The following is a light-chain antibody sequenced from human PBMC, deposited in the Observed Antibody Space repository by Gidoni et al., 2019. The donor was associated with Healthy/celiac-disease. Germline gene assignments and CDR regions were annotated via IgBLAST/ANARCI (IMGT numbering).Light chain of an antibody. V-gene: IGLV2-11*01. CDR3: CSYAGSYTYWV. Sequence: QSALTQPRSVSGSPGQSVTISCTGTSSDVGGYNYVSWYQQHQCKAPKLMIYEFSKRPSGVPDLFSGSKSCNTASLTISGLQAEDEADYYCCSYAGSYTYWVFGGGTTLTVL. CDR1: SSDVGGYNY. CDR2: EFS. J-gene: IGLJ3*02.